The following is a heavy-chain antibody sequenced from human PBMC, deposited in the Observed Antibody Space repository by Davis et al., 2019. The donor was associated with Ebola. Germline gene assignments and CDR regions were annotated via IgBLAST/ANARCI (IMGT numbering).Heavy chain of an antibody. CDR1: GFTFSSYA. D-gene: IGHD6-13*01. CDR2: ISYDGSNK. J-gene: IGHJ6*02. Sequence: GGSLRLSCAASGFTFSSYAMHWVRQAPGKGLEWVAVISYDGSNKYYADSVKGRFTISRDDSKNTAYLQMNSLKTEDTAVYYCTRLQQLVLVDYYYYGMDVWGQGTTVTVSS. CDR3: TRLQQLVLVDYYYYGMDV. V-gene: IGHV3-30-3*01.